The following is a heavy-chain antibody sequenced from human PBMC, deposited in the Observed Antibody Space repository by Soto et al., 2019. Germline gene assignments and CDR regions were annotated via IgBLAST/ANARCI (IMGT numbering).Heavy chain of an antibody. V-gene: IGHV3-9*01. D-gene: IGHD2-15*01. CDR1: SFRFCGFS. CDR3: ARAPTGGTWPVYFDW. Sequence: SLRLSFTTSSFRFCGFSLHWGRQVSGKGLEWVSGINWNGNYIGHADSVKGRFTVSRDNAKNSLYLQMNSLRPEDTALYYCARAPTGGTWPVYFDWWGRGTLVTVSS. CDR2: INWNGNYI. J-gene: IGHJ4*02.